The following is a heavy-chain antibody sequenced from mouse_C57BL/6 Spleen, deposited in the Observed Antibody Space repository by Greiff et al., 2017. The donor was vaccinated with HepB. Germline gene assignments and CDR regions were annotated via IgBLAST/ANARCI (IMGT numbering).Heavy chain of an antibody. CDR2: IYPGSGST. CDR1: GYTFTSYW. J-gene: IGHJ4*01. Sequence: QVQLQHPGAELVKPGASVKMSCKASGYTFTSYWITWVKQRPGQGLEWIGDIYPGSGSTNYNEKFKSKATLTVDTSSSTAYMQLSSLTSEDSAVYYCARSDYGSSNYAMDYWGQGTSVTVS. V-gene: IGHV1-55*01. CDR3: ARSDYGSSNYAMDY. D-gene: IGHD1-1*01.